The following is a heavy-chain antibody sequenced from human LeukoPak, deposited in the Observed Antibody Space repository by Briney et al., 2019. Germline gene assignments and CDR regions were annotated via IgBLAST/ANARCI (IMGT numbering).Heavy chain of an antibody. CDR1: GFTFSSFS. Sequence: PGGSLRLSCAASGFTFSSFSMSWVRQAPGKGLEWVSSISSSGSYIYYADSLKGRFTISRDNAKNSLYLQMNSLRAEDTAVYYCAKEIWAGAIVQATHEDYWGQGTLVTVSS. CDR2: ISSSGSYI. V-gene: IGHV3-21*01. J-gene: IGHJ4*02. D-gene: IGHD3-16*02. CDR3: AKEIWAGAIVQATHEDY.